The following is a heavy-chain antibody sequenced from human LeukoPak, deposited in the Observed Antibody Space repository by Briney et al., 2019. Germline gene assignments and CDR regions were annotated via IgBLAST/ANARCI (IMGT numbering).Heavy chain of an antibody. CDR3: AKGVRYSSGWYYFDY. V-gene: IGHV3-23*01. Sequence: PGGSLRLSCAASGFTFSSYGMSWVRQAPGKGLEWVSAISGSGGSTYYADSVKGRFTISRDNSKNTLYLQMNSLRAEDTAVYYCAKGVRYSSGWYYFDYWGQGTLVTVSS. CDR1: GFTFSSYG. CDR2: ISGSGGST. J-gene: IGHJ4*02. D-gene: IGHD6-19*01.